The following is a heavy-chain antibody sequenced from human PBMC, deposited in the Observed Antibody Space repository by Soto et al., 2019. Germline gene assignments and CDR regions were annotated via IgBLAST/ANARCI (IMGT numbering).Heavy chain of an antibody. D-gene: IGHD1-1*01. CDR3: CGTIGGPFISYGMDV. V-gene: IGHV3-53*01. Sequence: GGSLRLSCVASGFTVSGSYMTWVRQAPGKGLEWVSVMYSAGDTYYADSVKGRFTVSKDITENMFYLQMTSLRAEDTATYYCCGTIGGPFISYGMDVWGHGTTLTVSS. CDR1: GFTVSGSY. J-gene: IGHJ6*01. CDR2: MYSAGDT.